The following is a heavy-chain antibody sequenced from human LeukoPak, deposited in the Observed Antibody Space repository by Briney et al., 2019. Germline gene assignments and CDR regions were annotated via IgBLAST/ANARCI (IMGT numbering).Heavy chain of an antibody. CDR2: INHSGST. J-gene: IGHJ6*03. D-gene: IGHD5-12*01. CDR1: GGSFSGYY. CDR3: ARINSGYGYYYYYMDV. Sequence: KASETLSLTCAVYGGSFSGYYWSWIRQPPGKGLEWIGEINHSGSTNYNPSLKSRVTISVDTSKNQFSLKLSSVTAADTAVYYCARINSGYGYYYYYMDVWGKGTTVTVSS. V-gene: IGHV4-34*01.